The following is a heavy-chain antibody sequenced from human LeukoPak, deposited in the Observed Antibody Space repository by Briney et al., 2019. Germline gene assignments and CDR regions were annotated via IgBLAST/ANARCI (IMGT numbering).Heavy chain of an antibody. CDR3: ARESPPEVVVAAINWFDP. CDR2: IIPVFGTD. CDR1: GYTFTSYY. D-gene: IGHD2-2*01. Sequence: GASVKVSCKASGYTFTSYYIHWVRQAPGQGLQWMGGIIPVFGTDTYAPKFQGRVTFTADESTRTAYMELTNLRSEDTAIYYCARESPPEVVVAAINWFDPWGQGTLVIVSS. J-gene: IGHJ5*02. V-gene: IGHV1-69*13.